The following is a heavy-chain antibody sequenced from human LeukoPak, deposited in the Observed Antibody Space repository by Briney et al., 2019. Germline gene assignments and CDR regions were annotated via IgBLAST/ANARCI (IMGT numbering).Heavy chain of an antibody. CDR1: GGSVSSSNFY. CDR2: IYYTGNT. V-gene: IGHV4-39*07. Sequence: PSQTLSLTCTVSGGSVSSSNFYWARIRQPPGKGLEWIGSIYYTGNTFYNPSLKSRGTLSIDTSKNQFSLKLTSVTAADTAVYYCASPSLMSGEPSYFDFWGQGTLVSVSA. J-gene: IGHJ4*02. D-gene: IGHD4-17*01. CDR3: ASPSLMSGEPSYFDF.